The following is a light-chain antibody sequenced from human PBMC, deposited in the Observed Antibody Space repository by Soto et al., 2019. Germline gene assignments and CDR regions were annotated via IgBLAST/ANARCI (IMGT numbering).Light chain of an antibody. Sequence: QSALTQPPSASGSPGQPVTISCTGTSSDVGGYDYVSWYQQHPGKAPKLSIYEVTKRPSGVSDRVSGSKSGNTASLIVSWIQAEDEADSYCVSSAANNPYVFRTGTQLTLL. CDR2: EVT. V-gene: IGLV2-8*01. CDR1: SSDVGGYDY. J-gene: IGLJ1*01. CDR3: VSSAANNPYV.